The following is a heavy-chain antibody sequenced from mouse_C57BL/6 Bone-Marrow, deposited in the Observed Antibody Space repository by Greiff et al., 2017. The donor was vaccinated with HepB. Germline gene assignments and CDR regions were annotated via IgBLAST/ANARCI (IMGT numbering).Heavy chain of an antibody. Sequence: VQLQQSGAELVRPGASVTLSCKASGYTFTDYEMHWVKQTPVHGLEWIGAIDPETGGTAYNQKFKGKAILTADKSSSTAYMELRSLTSEDSAVYYCTRTDYYGSSSWYFDYWGQGTTLTVSS. CDR3: TRTDYYGSSSWYFDY. J-gene: IGHJ2*01. V-gene: IGHV1-15*01. CDR1: GYTFTDYE. CDR2: IDPETGGT. D-gene: IGHD1-1*01.